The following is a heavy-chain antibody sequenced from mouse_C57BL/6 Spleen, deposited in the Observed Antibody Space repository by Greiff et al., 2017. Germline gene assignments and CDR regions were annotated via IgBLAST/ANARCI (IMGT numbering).Heavy chain of an antibody. CDR3: ARDGGNYFDY. V-gene: IGHV1-64*01. Sequence: QVQLQQSGAELVKPGASVKLSCKASGYTFTSYWMHWVKQRPGQGLEWIGMIHPNSGSTNYNEKFKSKATLTVDKSSSTAYMQLSSLTSEDSAVYYCARDGGNYFDYWGQGTTLTVSS. CDR2: IHPNSGST. J-gene: IGHJ2*01. CDR1: GYTFTSYW.